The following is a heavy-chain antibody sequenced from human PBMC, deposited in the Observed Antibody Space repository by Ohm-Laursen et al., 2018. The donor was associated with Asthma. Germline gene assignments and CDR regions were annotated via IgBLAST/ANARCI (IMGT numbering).Heavy chain of an antibody. CDR1: GFTFSSYA. D-gene: IGHD2-15*01. Sequence: GSLRLSCAASGFTFSSYAMTWVRQAPGKGLEWVSSISASGRSTYSADSVKGRFTISRDNSKNTLYLQMNSLRAEDTALYYCAKAVGYCSGGSCSHDAFDIWGQGTMVTVSS. V-gene: IGHV3-23*01. CDR2: ISASGRST. CDR3: AKAVGYCSGGSCSHDAFDI. J-gene: IGHJ3*02.